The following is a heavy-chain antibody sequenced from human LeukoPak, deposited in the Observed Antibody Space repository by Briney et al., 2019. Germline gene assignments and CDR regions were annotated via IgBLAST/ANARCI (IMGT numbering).Heavy chain of an antibody. CDR2: IIPIFGTA. V-gene: IGHV1-69*13. CDR1: GGTFSSYA. D-gene: IGHD3-10*01. Sequence: ASVKVSCKASGGTFSSYAISWVRQAPGQGLEWMGGIIPIFGTANYAQKFQGRVTITADESTSTAYMELSSLRSEDTAVYYCARAITMVRGVIIYRYYFDYWGQGTLVTVSS. J-gene: IGHJ4*02. CDR3: ARAITMVRGVIIYRYYFDY.